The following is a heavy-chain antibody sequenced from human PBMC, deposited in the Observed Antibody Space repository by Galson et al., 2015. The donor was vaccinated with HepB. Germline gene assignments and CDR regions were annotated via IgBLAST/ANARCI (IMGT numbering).Heavy chain of an antibody. V-gene: IGHV3-48*02. D-gene: IGHD3-10*01. CDR2: ISSSSSTI. Sequence: LRLSCAASGFTFSSYSMNWVRQAPGKGLEGVSYISSSSSTIYYADSVKGRFTISRDNAKNSLYLQMNSLRDEDTAVYYCARRVSYYGSGSADDYWGQGTLVTVSS. CDR3: ARRVSYYGSGSADDY. J-gene: IGHJ4*02. CDR1: GFTFSSYS.